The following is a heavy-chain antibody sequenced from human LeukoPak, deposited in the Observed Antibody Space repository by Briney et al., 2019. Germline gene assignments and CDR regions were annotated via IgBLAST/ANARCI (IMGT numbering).Heavy chain of an antibody. V-gene: IGHV3-15*01. J-gene: IGHJ6*02. CDR2: IKSISYGGAT. Sequence: GGSLRLSCAASGFPFTNAWMNWVRQAPGKGLEWVGLIKSISYGGATAYAAVVKARFTISRDDSRKTLYLQMNSLKTEDTAVYYCATRGDYYGSGSHKRPHNSYGMDVWGQGTTVIVSS. D-gene: IGHD3-10*01. CDR3: ATRGDYYGSGSHKRPHNSYGMDV. CDR1: GFPFTNAW.